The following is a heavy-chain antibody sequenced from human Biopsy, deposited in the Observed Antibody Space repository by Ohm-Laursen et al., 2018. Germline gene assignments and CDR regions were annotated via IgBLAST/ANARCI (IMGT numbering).Heavy chain of an antibody. CDR2: INCKTGAT. V-gene: IGHV1-2*02. D-gene: IGHD2-8*01. CDR1: SYTFTDYN. Sequence: ASVKVSCKTSSYTFTDYNIHWMRQAPGQGLEWLGYINCKTGATNYAQKFQGTVTMTRDTSISTAYLALGSLRSADTAIYYCARDPLNGHKHFDYWGQGSLVTVSA. J-gene: IGHJ4*02. CDR3: ARDPLNGHKHFDY.